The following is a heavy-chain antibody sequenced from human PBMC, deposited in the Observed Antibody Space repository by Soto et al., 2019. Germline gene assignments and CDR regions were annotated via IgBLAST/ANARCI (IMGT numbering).Heavy chain of an antibody. CDR2: IKEDGSAK. CDR3: AKATVSPNWFDP. D-gene: IGHD4-17*01. V-gene: IGHV3-7*04. J-gene: IGHJ5*02. CDR1: GFTFSTYW. Sequence: EVQLVESGGGLVQPGGSRRLSCAASGFTFSTYWMSWVRQAPGKGLEWVANIKEDGSAKYYEDSVKGRFTISRDNAKNALYLQMNSLRAEDTAVYYCAKATVSPNWFDPWGQGTLVIVSS.